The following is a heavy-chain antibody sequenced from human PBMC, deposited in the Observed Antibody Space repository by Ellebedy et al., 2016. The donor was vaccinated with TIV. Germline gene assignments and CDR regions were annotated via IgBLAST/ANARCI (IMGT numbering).Heavy chain of an antibody. CDR2: INSDGSST. Sequence: GGSLRLSXAASGFSISDYWMHWVRQAPGKGLVWVSRINSDGSSTNYVDSVKGRFTISRDNAKNTLYLQINSLRAEDTAVYYCVRDTGVELDYWGQGTLVTVSS. CDR3: VRDTGVELDY. CDR1: GFSISDYW. V-gene: IGHV3-74*01. D-gene: IGHD1-1*01. J-gene: IGHJ4*02.